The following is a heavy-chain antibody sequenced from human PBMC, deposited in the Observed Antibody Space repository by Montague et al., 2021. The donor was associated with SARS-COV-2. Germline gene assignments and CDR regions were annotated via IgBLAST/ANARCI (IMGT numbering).Heavy chain of an antibody. CDR1: GGSISSSTYY. CDR2: MYYRGST. J-gene: IGHJ4*02. D-gene: IGHD2-8*02. CDR3: ARPHLGAGGQEAPFFFEN. Sequence: ESLSLTCTVSGGSISSSTYYWAWIRQPPGKGLEWIGSMYYRGSTYYNPSLKSRVTMSIDTSKNQFSLQLTSVTAADTAVYYCARPHLGAGGQEAPFFFENWGQGTLVTVSS. V-gene: IGHV4-39*01.